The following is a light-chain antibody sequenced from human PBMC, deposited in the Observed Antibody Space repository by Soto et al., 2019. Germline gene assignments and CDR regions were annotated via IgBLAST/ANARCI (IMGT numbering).Light chain of an antibody. CDR3: SSYTGSGTNTVV. CDR2: EVS. Sequence: QSALTQPASVSGSPGQSITISCTGTSSDIGGYNYVSWFQQHPAKAPKLMIFEVSNRPSGISNRFSGSKSGNTASLTISGLQAEDEADYYCSSYTGSGTNTVVFGGGTKVTVL. CDR1: SSDIGGYNY. J-gene: IGLJ2*01. V-gene: IGLV2-14*01.